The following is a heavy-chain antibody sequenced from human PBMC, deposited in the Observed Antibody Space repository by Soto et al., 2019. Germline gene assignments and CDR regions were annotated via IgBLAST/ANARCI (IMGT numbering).Heavy chain of an antibody. J-gene: IGHJ6*02. V-gene: IGHV1-2*02. CDR1: GYTFTGYY. CDR3: ARGHCSSTSCYGSDYYYGLDV. CDR2: INPNSGDT. Sequence: ASVKVSCKASGYTFTGYYMHWVRQAPGQGLEWMGWINPNSGDTSYAQKFQGRVTMTRDTFITTAYMELSRLRSDDTAVYYCARGHCSSTSCYGSDYYYGLDVWGQGTTVTVSS. D-gene: IGHD2-2*01.